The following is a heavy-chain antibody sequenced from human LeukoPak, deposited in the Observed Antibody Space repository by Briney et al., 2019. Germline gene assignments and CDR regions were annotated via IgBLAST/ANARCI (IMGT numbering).Heavy chain of an antibody. V-gene: IGHV3-23*01. CDR1: GFTFSSNA. CDR3: XXXXXXXXCYSPLDY. CDR2: ISGSGATT. J-gene: IGHJ4*02. Sequence: GESLRLSCAASGFTFSSNAMSWVRQAPGKGLEWASAISGSGATTYSADSVKGRFTISRDSSKNTLYLQMNSLRAEDTAVYXXXXXXXXXXCYSPLDYWGQGTLVTVSS. D-gene: IGHD2-21*01.